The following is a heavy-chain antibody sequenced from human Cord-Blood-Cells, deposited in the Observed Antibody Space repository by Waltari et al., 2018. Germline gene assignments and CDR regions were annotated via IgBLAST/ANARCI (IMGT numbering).Heavy chain of an antibody. CDR1: GGSFSGYY. CDR2: INHSGST. D-gene: IGHD5-12*01. J-gene: IGHJ4*02. Sequence: QVQLQQWGAGLLKPSETLSLTCAVYGGSFSGYYWSWIRQPPGKGLAWIGEINHSGSTNYNPSLKSRVTISVDTSKNQFSLKLSSVTAADTAVYYCARISVDIVATNDYWGQGTLVTVSS. V-gene: IGHV4-34*01. CDR3: ARISVDIVATNDY.